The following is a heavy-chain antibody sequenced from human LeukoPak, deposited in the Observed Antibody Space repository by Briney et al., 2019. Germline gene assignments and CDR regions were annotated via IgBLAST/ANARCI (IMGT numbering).Heavy chain of an antibody. CDR2: IYYSGST. V-gene: IGHV4-39*01. Sequence: SETLSLTGTVSGGSINSSSYYWGWIRQPPGKGLEWIGTIYYSGSTYYNPSLKSRVTISVDTSKNQFSLKLSSVTASDTAVYYCARRFAPSRNDAFDIWGQGTMVTVSS. J-gene: IGHJ3*02. CDR3: ARRFAPSRNDAFDI. CDR1: GGSINSSSYY. D-gene: IGHD3-10*01.